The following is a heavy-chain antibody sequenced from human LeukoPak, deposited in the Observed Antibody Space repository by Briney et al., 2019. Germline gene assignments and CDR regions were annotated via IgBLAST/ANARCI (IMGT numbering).Heavy chain of an antibody. CDR1: GYTFTSYA. D-gene: IGHD4-17*01. V-gene: IGHV7-4-1*02. CDR2: INTNTGNP. CDR3: ARDRIGDQRWYGDYAHYYYGMDV. Sequence: ASVKVSCKASGYTFTSYAMNWVRQAPGQGLEWMGWINTNTGNPTYAQGFTGRFVFSLDTSVSTAYLQISSLKAEDTAVYYCARDRIGDQRWYGDYAHYYYGMDVWGQGTTVTASS. J-gene: IGHJ6*02.